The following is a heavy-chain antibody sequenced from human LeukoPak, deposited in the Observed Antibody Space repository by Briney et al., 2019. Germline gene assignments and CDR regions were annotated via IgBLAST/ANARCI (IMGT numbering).Heavy chain of an antibody. CDR2: IYTSGST. Sequence: SETLSLTCSVSGASITSYYWSWIRQPAGKGLEWIGRIYTSGSTNYNPSLKSRVTMSVDTSKNQFSLKLSSVTAADTAVYYCARGRYYDFWSGYYRDYYYYYYMDVWGKGTTVTVSS. D-gene: IGHD3-3*01. V-gene: IGHV4-4*07. J-gene: IGHJ6*03. CDR3: ARGRYYDFWSGYYRDYYYYYYMDV. CDR1: GASITSYY.